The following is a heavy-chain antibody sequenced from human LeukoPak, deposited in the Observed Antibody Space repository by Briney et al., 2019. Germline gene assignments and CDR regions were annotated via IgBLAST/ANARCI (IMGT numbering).Heavy chain of an antibody. Sequence: SVKVSCKASGGTFSSYAISWVRQAPGQGLEWMGGIIPIFGTANYAQKFQGRVTITADESTSTAYMELCSLRSEDTAVYYCARGGADRMITFGGVLNWFDPWGQGTLVTVSS. CDR3: ARGGADRMITFGGVLNWFDP. CDR2: IIPIFGTA. D-gene: IGHD3-16*01. J-gene: IGHJ5*02. V-gene: IGHV1-69*13. CDR1: GGTFSSYA.